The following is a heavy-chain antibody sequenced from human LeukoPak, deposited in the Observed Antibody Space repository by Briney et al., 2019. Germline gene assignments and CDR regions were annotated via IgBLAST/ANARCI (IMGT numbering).Heavy chain of an antibody. CDR3: ARFPGDSGSYFYPFDY. Sequence: ASVKVSCKASGYIFASYGISWVRQAPGQGLEWMGWINPNSGGTNYAQKFQGRVTMTGDTSISTAYMELSRLRSDDTAVYYCARFPGDSGSYFYPFDYWGQGTLVTVSS. V-gene: IGHV1-2*02. CDR2: INPNSGGT. CDR1: GYIFASYG. D-gene: IGHD1-26*01. J-gene: IGHJ4*02.